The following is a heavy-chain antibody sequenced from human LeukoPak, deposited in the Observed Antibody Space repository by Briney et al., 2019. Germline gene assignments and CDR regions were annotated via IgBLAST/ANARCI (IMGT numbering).Heavy chain of an antibody. CDR1: GFTFSDYY. CDR2: ISSSGSTI. V-gene: IGHV3-11*04. D-gene: IGHD6-19*01. CDR3: ARDGGSYSSGWYDYDAFDI. J-gene: IGHJ3*02. Sequence: GGSLRLSCAASGFTFSDYYMSWIRQAPGKWLEWVSYISSSGSTIYYADSVKGRFTISRDNAKNSLYLQMNSLRAEDTAVYYCARDGGSYSSGWYDYDAFDIWGQGTMVTVSS.